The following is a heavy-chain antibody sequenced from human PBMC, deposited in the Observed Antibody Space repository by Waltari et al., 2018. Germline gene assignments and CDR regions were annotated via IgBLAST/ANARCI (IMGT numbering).Heavy chain of an antibody. CDR2: IWNDGSKK. J-gene: IGHJ4*02. Sequence: HLVESGGGVVQPGRSLRLSCVASGFSFSDYGIHWVRQAPGKGLEGVAVIWNDGSKKYYTDSVKGRFTVSRDNSKNTVHLHMNSLRTEDTAVYYCAREGSQESVSLDYWGQGTLVTVSS. D-gene: IGHD3-3*01. CDR3: AREGSQESVSLDY. CDR1: GFSFSDYG. V-gene: IGHV3-33*01.